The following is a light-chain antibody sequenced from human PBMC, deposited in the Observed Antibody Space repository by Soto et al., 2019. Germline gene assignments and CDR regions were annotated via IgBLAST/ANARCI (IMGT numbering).Light chain of an antibody. Sequence: QSVLTQPASVSGSPGQSITISCTGTSSDVGGYNYVSWYQQHPGKAPKLMIYEVSNRPSGVSNRFSGSKSDNTASLTISGLQAEDEADYYCSSYTSTRTYVFGTGTKATVL. V-gene: IGLV2-14*01. CDR3: SSYTSTRTYV. CDR1: SSDVGGYNY. J-gene: IGLJ1*01. CDR2: EVS.